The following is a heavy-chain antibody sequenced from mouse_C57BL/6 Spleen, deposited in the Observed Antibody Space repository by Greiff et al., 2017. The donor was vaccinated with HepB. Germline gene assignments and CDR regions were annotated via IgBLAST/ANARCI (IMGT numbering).Heavy chain of an antibody. V-gene: IGHV1-82*01. J-gene: IGHJ1*03. CDR1: GYAFSSSW. CDR2: IYPGDGDT. Sequence: VQLQQSGPELVKPGASVKISCKASGYAFSSSWMNWVKQRPGKGLEWIGRIYPGDGDTNYNGKFKGKATLTADKSSSTAYMQLSSLTSEDSAVYFWSRSRGFITTVVNWYFDVWGTGTTVTVSS. CDR3: SRSRGFITTVVNWYFDV. D-gene: IGHD1-1*01.